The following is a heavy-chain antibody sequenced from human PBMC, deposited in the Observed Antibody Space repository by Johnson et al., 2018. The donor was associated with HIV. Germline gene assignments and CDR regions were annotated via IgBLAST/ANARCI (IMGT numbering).Heavy chain of an antibody. J-gene: IGHJ3*02. D-gene: IGHD3-3*01. CDR1: GFSVSNNY. CDR3: ARDKRWSRAFDI. Sequence: VQLVESGGGLIQPGGSLGLSCAASGFSVSNNYMNWVRQAPGKGLEWVSVIYSGGTKYYADSVKGRFTISRDNSKNTLYLQMKSLKPEDTALYYCARDKRWSRAFDIWGRGTMVTVSS. V-gene: IGHV3-53*01. CDR2: IYSGGTK.